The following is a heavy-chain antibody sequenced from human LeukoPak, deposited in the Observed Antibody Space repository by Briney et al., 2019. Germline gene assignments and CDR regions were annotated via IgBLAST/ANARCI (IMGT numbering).Heavy chain of an antibody. CDR3: AKSSGWSRGYFDY. J-gene: IGHJ4*02. D-gene: IGHD6-19*01. V-gene: IGHV3-30*02. Sequence: GGSLRLSCAASGFTFSNYGMHWVRQAPGKGLEWVTFIQFDESNKYYADSVEGRFTISRDNSKNTLYLQMNSLRPEDTAVYYCAKSSGWSRGYFDYWGQGTLVTVSS. CDR1: GFTFSNYG. CDR2: IQFDESNK.